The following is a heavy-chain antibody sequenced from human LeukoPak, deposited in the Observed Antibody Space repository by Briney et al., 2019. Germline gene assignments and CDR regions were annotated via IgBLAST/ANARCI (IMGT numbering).Heavy chain of an antibody. CDR2: IYTSGST. Sequence: PSETLSLTCTVSGGSISSGSYYCSWIPQPARKGLEWIGRIYTSGSTNYNPSLKSRVTISVDTSKNQFSLKLSCVTAADTAVYYCAIGGPTDAFDIWGQGTMVTVSS. CDR3: AIGGPTDAFDI. V-gene: IGHV4-61*02. J-gene: IGHJ3*02. D-gene: IGHD3-3*01. CDR1: GGSISSGSYY.